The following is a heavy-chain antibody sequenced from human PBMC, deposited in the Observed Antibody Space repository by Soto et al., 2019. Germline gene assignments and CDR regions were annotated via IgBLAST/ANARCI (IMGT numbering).Heavy chain of an antibody. J-gene: IGHJ6*02. V-gene: IGHV4-59*01. Sequence: SETLSLTCTVSGGSISSYYWSWIRQPPGKGLEWIGYIYYSGSTNYNPSLKSRVTISVDTSKNQFSLKLSSVTAADTAVYYCARDRITMVRGQYYYYYYGMDVWGQGTTVTVSS. CDR2: IYYSGST. CDR1: GGSISSYY. D-gene: IGHD3-10*01. CDR3: ARDRITMVRGQYYYYYYGMDV.